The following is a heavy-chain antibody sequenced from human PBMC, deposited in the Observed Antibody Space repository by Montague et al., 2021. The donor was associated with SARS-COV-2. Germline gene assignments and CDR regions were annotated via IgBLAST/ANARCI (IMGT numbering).Heavy chain of an antibody. CDR3: ARSYGTTVVTRAFDY. V-gene: IGHV2-70*01. Sequence: VKPTQTLTLTCTFSGSSLSTSGMCVSWIRQPPGKALEWLTLIDWDDDKYYSTSLKTRLTISKDTSKNQVVLTMTNMDPVDTATYYCARSYGTTVVTRAFDYWGQGTLVTVSS. CDR2: IDWDDDK. J-gene: IGHJ4*02. CDR1: GSSLSTSGMC. D-gene: IGHD4-23*01.